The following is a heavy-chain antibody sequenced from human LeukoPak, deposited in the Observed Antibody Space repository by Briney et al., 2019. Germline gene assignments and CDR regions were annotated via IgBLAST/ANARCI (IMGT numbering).Heavy chain of an antibody. Sequence: GGSLRLSCAAAGFIFRNYWMGWVRQAPGKGLEWVSVIYSGGSTYYADSVKGRFTTSRDNSKNTLYLQMNSLRAEDTAVYYCARDLRGYGQYYYGMDVWGQGTTVTVSS. CDR3: ARDLRGYGQYYYGMDV. J-gene: IGHJ6*02. CDR2: IYSGGST. D-gene: IGHD5-12*01. CDR1: GFIFRNYW. V-gene: IGHV3-66*01.